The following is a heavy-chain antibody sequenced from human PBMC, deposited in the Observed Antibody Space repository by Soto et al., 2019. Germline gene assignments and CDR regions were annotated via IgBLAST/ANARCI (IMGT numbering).Heavy chain of an antibody. CDR2: INHRGST. V-gene: IGHV4-34*01. CDR3: ARGRFPRARGRRFDY. J-gene: IGHJ4*02. Sequence: QVQLQQWGAGLLKPSETLSLTCAVYGGSFSGYYWSWIRQPPGKGLEWIGEINHRGSTTYNPSLKSRVNISVDTSKNQFSLQLSSVTAADTAVYYGARGRFPRARGRRFDYWGQGTLVTVSS. D-gene: IGHD3-16*01. CDR1: GGSFSGYY.